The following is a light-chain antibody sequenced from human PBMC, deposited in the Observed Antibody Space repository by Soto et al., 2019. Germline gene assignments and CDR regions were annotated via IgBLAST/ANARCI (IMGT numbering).Light chain of an antibody. CDR3: QESYNLHT. Sequence: DIQMTQSPSSLSASVGDRVTITCRASQNINSYLNWYQQKVGKAPKLLINAASTLQSGVPLRFRGSGSGTDFTLTISSQQPEDFATYYCQESYNLHTFGGGTKVEIK. J-gene: IGKJ4*01. CDR2: AAS. CDR1: QNINSY. V-gene: IGKV1-39*01.